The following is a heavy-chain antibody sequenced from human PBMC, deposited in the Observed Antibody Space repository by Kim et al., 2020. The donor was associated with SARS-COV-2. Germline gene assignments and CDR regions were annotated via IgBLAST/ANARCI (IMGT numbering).Heavy chain of an antibody. CDR1: GFTFSNDW. Sequence: GGSLRLSCAASGFTFSNDWMSWVRQAPGKGLEWVGRIKSKTDGRTTDYAAPVKGRFTISRDDSKNTLYLQMNSLKTEDTAVYYCTAYSVESCSSTSCPRFDYWGQGTLGTVSS. D-gene: IGHD2-2*01. J-gene: IGHJ4*02. CDR2: IKSKTDGRTT. V-gene: IGHV3-15*01. CDR3: TAYSVESCSSTSCPRFDY.